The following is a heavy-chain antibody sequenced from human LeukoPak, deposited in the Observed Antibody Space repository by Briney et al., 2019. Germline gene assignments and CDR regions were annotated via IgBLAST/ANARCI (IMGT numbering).Heavy chain of an antibody. V-gene: IGHV4-4*07. D-gene: IGHD6-6*01. CDR3: VRDWATFEYSSSSLLYYYYGMDV. Sequence: SETLSLTCTVSGGSISSYYWSWIRQPAGKGLEWIGRIYTSGSTNYNPSLKSRVTMSVDTSKNQFSLKLSSVTAADTAVYYCVRDWATFEYSSSSLLYYYYGMDVWGQGTTVTVSS. J-gene: IGHJ6*02. CDR2: IYTSGST. CDR1: GGSISSYY.